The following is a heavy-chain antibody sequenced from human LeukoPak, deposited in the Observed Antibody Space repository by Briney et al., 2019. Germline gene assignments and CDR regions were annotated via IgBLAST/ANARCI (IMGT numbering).Heavy chain of an antibody. V-gene: IGHV3-7*01. CDR2: IKQDGSEK. Sequence: GGSLRLSCAVSGFTFTSYWMSWVRQAPGKGLEWVANIKQDGSEKYYVDSVKGRFTISRDNAKNSLDLQMNSLRVEDTAVYYCAKGLRWNDYWGQGTLVTVSS. D-gene: IGHD4-23*01. CDR3: AKGLRWNDY. J-gene: IGHJ4*02. CDR1: GFTFTSYW.